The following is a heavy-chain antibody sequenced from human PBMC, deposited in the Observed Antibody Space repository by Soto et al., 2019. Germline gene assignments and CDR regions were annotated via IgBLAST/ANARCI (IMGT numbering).Heavy chain of an antibody. CDR3: ARGSGGNSAYYYYGMDV. D-gene: IGHD2-21*02. V-gene: IGHV1-46*01. CDR1: GDTFTSHY. J-gene: IGHJ6*02. CDR2: INPSRGST. Sequence: ASVKVSCKVSGDTFTSHYIHWARQAPGKGLKWMGMINPSRGSTGYAQEFQGRVTMTRNTSISTAYMELSSLRSEDTAVYYCARGSGGNSAYYYYGMDVWGQGTTVTVSS.